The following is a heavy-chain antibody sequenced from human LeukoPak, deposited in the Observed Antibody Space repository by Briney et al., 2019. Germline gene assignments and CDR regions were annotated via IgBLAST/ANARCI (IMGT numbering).Heavy chain of an antibody. CDR2: IYYSGST. CDR3: ARGARYSGYEGPYFDY. Sequence: SETLSLTCTVSGCSISSYYWSWIRQPPGKGLEWIGDIYYSGSTNYNPSPQSRVTISVHTSKNQFSLKLSSVTAADTAVYYCARGARYSGYEGPYFDYWGQGTLVTVSS. J-gene: IGHJ4*02. V-gene: IGHV4-59*01. CDR1: GCSISSYY. D-gene: IGHD5-12*01.